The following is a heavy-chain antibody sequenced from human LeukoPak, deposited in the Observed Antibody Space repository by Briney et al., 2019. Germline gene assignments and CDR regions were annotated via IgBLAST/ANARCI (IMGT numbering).Heavy chain of an antibody. V-gene: IGHV4-61*02. D-gene: IGHD7-27*01. Sequence: SETLSLTCTVSGGSPSSGSYYWTWIRQPAGKGLEWIGRIYTSGSTNYNPSLKSRVTISVDTSKNQFSLKLSSVTAADTAVYYCARGLWGQGAFDIWGQGTMVTVSS. J-gene: IGHJ3*02. CDR1: GGSPSSGSYY. CDR3: ARGLWGQGAFDI. CDR2: IYTSGST.